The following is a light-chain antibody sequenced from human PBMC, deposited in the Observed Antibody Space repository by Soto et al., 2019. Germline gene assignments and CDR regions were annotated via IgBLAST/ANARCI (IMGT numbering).Light chain of an antibody. V-gene: IGLV2-8*01. CDR2: GVN. CDR3: SSYAGTNNYV. Sequence: QSALTQPPSASGSPGQSVTISCTGTSSDVGGYDYVSWHQQHPGKAPKVIIYGVNKRPSGVPDRFSGSKSGNTASLTVSGLQAEDEADYYCSSYAGTNNYVFGIGTKSPS. CDR1: SSDVGGYDY. J-gene: IGLJ1*01.